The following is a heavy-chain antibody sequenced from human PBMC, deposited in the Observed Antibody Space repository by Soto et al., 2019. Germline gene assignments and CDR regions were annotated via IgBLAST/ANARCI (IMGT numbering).Heavy chain of an antibody. Sequence: SGGSLRLSCTASGFTFSSYAMSWVRQAPGKGQEWVSGITGSGLTIEHSASVKGRFTISRDNSKNTVYLQMNSLRAEDTAVYYCAKDDVSGDGLWLVSDWGQGTPVTVSS. J-gene: IGHJ4*02. V-gene: IGHV3-23*01. CDR3: AKDDVSGDGLWLVSD. D-gene: IGHD2-21*02. CDR2: ITGSGLTI. CDR1: GFTFSSYA.